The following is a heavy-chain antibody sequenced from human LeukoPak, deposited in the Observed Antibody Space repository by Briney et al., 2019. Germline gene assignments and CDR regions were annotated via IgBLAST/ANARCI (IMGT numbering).Heavy chain of an antibody. D-gene: IGHD1-1*01. CDR1: GLSLGNAW. J-gene: IGHJ2*01. CDR2: IRAKVDGGTV. V-gene: IGHV3-15*01. CDR3: TTLGGDNWFDWYFDL. Sequence: GGSLRLSCAASGLSLGNAWMSWVRQVPGKGLEWLGRIRAKVDGGTVDYAEPVKGRFTISRDESENTLYLHLTSLKIEDAAVYYCTTLGGDNWFDWYFDLWGRGTLVTVSS.